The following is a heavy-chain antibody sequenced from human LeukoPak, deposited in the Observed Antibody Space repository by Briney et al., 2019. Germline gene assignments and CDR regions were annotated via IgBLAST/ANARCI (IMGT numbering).Heavy chain of an antibody. CDR1: GGSISSSSYY. V-gene: IGHV4-61*01. D-gene: IGHD3-22*01. Sequence: PSETLSLTCTVSGGSISSSSYYWGWIRQPPGKGLEWIGYIYYSGSTNYNPSLKSRVTISVDTSKNQFSLKLSSVTAADTAVYYCARDYYDSSGYYGVNWFDPWGQGTLVTVSS. CDR2: IYYSGST. J-gene: IGHJ5*02. CDR3: ARDYYDSSGYYGVNWFDP.